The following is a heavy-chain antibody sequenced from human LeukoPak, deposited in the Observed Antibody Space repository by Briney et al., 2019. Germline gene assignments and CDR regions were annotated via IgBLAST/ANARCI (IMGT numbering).Heavy chain of an antibody. V-gene: IGHV5-51*01. CDR3: ARGPWYYDSSGYSNPSNFDY. CDR2: IYPGDSDT. J-gene: IGHJ4*02. CDR1: GYSFTSYW. Sequence: GESLKISCKGSGYSFTSYWIGWVRQMPGKGLGWMGIIYPGDSDTRYSPSFQGQVTISADKSISTAYLQWSSLKASDTAMYYCARGPWYYDSSGYSNPSNFDYWGQGTLVTVSS. D-gene: IGHD3-22*01.